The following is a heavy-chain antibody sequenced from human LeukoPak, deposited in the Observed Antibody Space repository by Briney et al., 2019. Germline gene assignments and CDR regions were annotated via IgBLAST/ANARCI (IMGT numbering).Heavy chain of an antibody. Sequence: GASVKVSCKVSGYTLTELSMHWVRQAPGKGLEWMGGFDPEDGETIYAQRFQGRVTMTEDTSTDTAYMELSSLRSEDTAVYYCATESNDFWSGYSFGGVNYWGQGTLVTVSS. CDR3: ATESNDFWSGYSFGGVNY. J-gene: IGHJ4*02. D-gene: IGHD3-3*01. CDR2: FDPEDGET. V-gene: IGHV1-24*01. CDR1: GYTLTELS.